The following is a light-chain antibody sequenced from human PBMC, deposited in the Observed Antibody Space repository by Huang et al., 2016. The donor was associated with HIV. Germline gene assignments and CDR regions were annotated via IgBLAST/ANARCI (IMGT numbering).Light chain of an antibody. CDR2: GTS. Sequence: EIVMTQYPATLSVSPGERATLSCRASQSVSTNLAWYQQKAGQAPRLLMYGTSTSATGVRDRFSVSGSGTEFTLTISSLQSEDFAVYYCQQYNNWPPLTFGGGTRVEIK. CDR3: QQYNNWPPLT. CDR1: QSVSTN. J-gene: IGKJ4*01. V-gene: IGKV3-15*01.